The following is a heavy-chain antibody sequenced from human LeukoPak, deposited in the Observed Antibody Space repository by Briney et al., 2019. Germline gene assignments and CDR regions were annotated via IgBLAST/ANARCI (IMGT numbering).Heavy chain of an antibody. D-gene: IGHD3-3*01. V-gene: IGHV1-58*02. CDR1: GFTFTSSA. Sequence: AASVKVSCKASGFTFTSSAMQWVRQARGQRLKWIGWIVVGSGNTNYAQKFQERVTITRDMSTSTAYMELSSLRSEDTAVYYCAASYYDFWSGHPDAFDIWGQGTMVTVSS. CDR2: IVVGSGNT. CDR3: AASYYDFWSGHPDAFDI. J-gene: IGHJ3*02.